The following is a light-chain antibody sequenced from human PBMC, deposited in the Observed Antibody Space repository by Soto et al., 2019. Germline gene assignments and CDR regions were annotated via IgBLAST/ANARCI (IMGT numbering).Light chain of an antibody. CDR3: QQYNNWLWT. V-gene: IGKV3-15*01. CDR1: QSVSIN. Sequence: IVMTHSPSTLSVSPSPRATLSCRASQSVSINLAWYQQKPGQAPRRLILRAATRATGIPARFSGSGSGTKFTLTISSLQSEDFAVYYCQQYNNWLWTFGQGTKVDIK. J-gene: IGKJ1*01. CDR2: RAA.